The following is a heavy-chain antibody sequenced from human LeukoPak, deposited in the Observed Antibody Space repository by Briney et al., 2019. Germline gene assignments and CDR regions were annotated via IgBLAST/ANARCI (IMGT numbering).Heavy chain of an antibody. CDR2: IYHSGST. CDR3: ASLTGYYYYYMDV. V-gene: IGHV4-38-2*01. CDR1: GYSISSGYY. Sequence: SETLSLTCAVSGYSISSGYYCGWIRQPPGKGLEWIGSIYHSGSTYYSPSLKSRVTISVDTSKNQFSLKLSSVTAADTAVYYCASLTGYYYYYMDVWGKGTTVTVSS. D-gene: IGHD4/OR15-4a*01. J-gene: IGHJ6*03.